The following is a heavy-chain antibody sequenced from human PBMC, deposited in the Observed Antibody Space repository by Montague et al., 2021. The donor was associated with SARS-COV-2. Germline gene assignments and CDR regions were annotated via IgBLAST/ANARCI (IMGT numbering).Heavy chain of an antibody. CDR1: GGSINTNNW. CDR3: AKGRLVGDSSSWYYFDY. V-gene: IGHV4-4*02. J-gene: IGHJ4*02. D-gene: IGHD6-13*01. CDR2: IFHSGIT. Sequence: SETLSLTCAVSGGSINTNNWWTWVRQPPGEGLEWIGQIFHSGITNYNPSLESLVTISVAKSKNQFSLRLSSVTAAATAVYYCAKGRLVGDSSSWYYFDYWGQGTLVAVSS.